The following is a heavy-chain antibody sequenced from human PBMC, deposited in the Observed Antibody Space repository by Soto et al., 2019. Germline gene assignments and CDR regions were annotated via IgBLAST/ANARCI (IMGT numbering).Heavy chain of an antibody. CDR3: ARDSLHCSGGSCYDY. J-gene: IGHJ4*02. Sequence: ASVKVSCKASGYTFTGYYMHCVRQAPGQGLEWMGWINPNSGGTNYAQKFQGWVTMTRDTSISTAYMELSRLRSDDTAVYYCARDSLHCSGGSCYDYWGQGTLVTVSS. CDR1: GYTFTGYY. CDR2: INPNSGGT. D-gene: IGHD2-15*01. V-gene: IGHV1-2*04.